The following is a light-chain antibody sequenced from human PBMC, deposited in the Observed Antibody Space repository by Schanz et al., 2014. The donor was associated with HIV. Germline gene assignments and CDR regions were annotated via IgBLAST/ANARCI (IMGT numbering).Light chain of an antibody. Sequence: QSALTQPASVSGSPGQSITISCTGSSSDVGTYNSVSWYHQHPGKAPKLIIYGVANRPSGVSHRFSGSKSGNTASLTISGLQAEDEADYYCTSRTSSSSWLFGGGTKLTVL. CDR1: SSDVGTYNS. V-gene: IGLV2-14*03. J-gene: IGLJ3*02. CDR2: GVA. CDR3: TSRTSSSSWL.